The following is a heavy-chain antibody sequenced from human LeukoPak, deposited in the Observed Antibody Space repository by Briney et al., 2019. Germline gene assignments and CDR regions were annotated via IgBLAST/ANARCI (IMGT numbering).Heavy chain of an antibody. CDR2: IYYSGST. CDR1: GGSISSYY. D-gene: IGHD3-9*01. V-gene: IGHV4-59*01. Sequence: SETLSLTCTASGGSISSYYWSWLRQPPGKGLEWIGYIYYSGSTNYNPSLKSRVTISVKTSKNQFSLKLRSVTAADTAVYYCARVTGYTIEDYFDYWGQGTLVTVSS. CDR3: ARVTGYTIEDYFDY. J-gene: IGHJ4*02.